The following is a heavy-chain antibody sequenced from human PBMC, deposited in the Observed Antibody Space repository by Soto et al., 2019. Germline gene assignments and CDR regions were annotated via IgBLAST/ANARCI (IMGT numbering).Heavy chain of an antibody. CDR3: ARLEGLATISYYFDF. CDR1: DDSINSDKYY. Sequence: PSETLSLTCSVSDDSINSDKYYWGWIRQPPGKGLEWIGSIYYRGNAYYNPSLQTRVTISLDKSKSQFPPRLNSVTAADSAVYFCARLEGLATISYYFDFWGPGALVTVSS. CDR2: IYYRGNA. V-gene: IGHV4-39*01. D-gene: IGHD3-9*01. J-gene: IGHJ4*02.